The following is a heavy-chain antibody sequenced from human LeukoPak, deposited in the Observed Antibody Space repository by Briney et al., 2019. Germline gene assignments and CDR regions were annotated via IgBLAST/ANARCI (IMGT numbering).Heavy chain of an antibody. CDR3: ARSHGSGSYFDY. V-gene: IGHV3-64*01. Sequence: GGSLRLSCAASGFTFSSYAMHWVRQAPGKGLEYVSAISSNGGSTYYANSVKGRFTISRDNSKNTLYLQMGSLRAEDMAVYYCARSHGSGSYFDYWGQGTLVTVSS. CDR2: ISSNGGST. J-gene: IGHJ4*02. CDR1: GFTFSSYA. D-gene: IGHD3-10*01.